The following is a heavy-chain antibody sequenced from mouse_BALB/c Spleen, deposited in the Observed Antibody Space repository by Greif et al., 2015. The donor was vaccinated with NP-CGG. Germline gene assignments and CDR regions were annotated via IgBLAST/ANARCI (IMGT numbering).Heavy chain of an antibody. J-gene: IGHJ1*01. D-gene: IGHD2-2*01. V-gene: IGHV5-12-1*01. CDR2: ISSGGGST. Sequence: EVNVVESGGGLVKPGGSLKLSCAASGFAFSSYDMSWVRQTPEKRLEWVAYISSGGGSTYYPDTVKGRFTLSRDNAKNTLYLQMSSLKSEDTAMYYCARHGYDVYWYFDVRGAGTTVTVSS. CDR1: GFAFSSYD. CDR3: ARHGYDVYWYFDV.